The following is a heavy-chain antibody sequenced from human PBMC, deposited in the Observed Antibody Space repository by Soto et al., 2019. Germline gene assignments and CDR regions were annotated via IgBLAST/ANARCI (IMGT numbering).Heavy chain of an antibody. V-gene: IGHV6-1*01. CDR3: ARGSMGYDFWSGYYNPNRDYFDY. J-gene: IGHJ4*02. CDR2: TYYRSKWYN. D-gene: IGHD3-3*01. Sequence: SQTLSLTCAISGDSVSSNSAAWNWIRQSPSRGLEWLGRTYYRSKWYNDYAVSVKSRITINPDTSKNQFSLQLNSVTPEDTAVYYCARGSMGYDFWSGYYNPNRDYFDYWGQGTLVTVSS. CDR1: GDSVSSNSAA.